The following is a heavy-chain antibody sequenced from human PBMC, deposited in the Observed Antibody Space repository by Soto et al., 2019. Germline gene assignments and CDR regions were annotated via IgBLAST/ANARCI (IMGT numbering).Heavy chain of an antibody. V-gene: IGHV4-4*07. CDR2: TYTSGST. D-gene: IGHD6-13*01. J-gene: IGHJ4*02. Sequence: SETLSLTCTVSGGSISSYYWSWIRQPAGKGLEWIGRTYTSGSTNYNPSLKSRVTMSVDTSKNQFSLKLSSVTAADTAVYYCARDRSSSWSSAFYFDYWGQGTLVTVSS. CDR3: ARDRSSSWSSAFYFDY. CDR1: GGSISSYY.